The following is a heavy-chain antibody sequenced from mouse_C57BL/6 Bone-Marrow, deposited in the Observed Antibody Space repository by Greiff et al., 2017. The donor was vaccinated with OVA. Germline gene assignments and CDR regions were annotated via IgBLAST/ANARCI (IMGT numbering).Heavy chain of an antibody. J-gene: IGHJ4*01. CDR1: GYTFTSYG. CDR2: IYPRSGNT. CDR3: ARHQSYYAMDY. Sequence: QVQLQQSGAELARPGASVKLSCKASGYTFTSYGISWVKQRTGQGLEWIGEIYPRSGNTYYNEKFKGKATLTADKSSSTAYMELRSLKSEDSAVYFCARHQSYYAMDYWGQGTSVTVSS. V-gene: IGHV1-81*01.